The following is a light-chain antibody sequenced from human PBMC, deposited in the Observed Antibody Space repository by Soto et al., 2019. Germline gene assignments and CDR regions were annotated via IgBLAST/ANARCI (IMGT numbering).Light chain of an antibody. CDR1: QGINDN. V-gene: IGKV1-17*03. CDR2: GAF. CDR3: LQHNTFPWT. J-gene: IGKJ1*01. Sequence: DLQMTPSPSAMSASVGDRVTITCRASQGINDNLAWFQQKPGQVPKRLIYGAFSLQRGVPSRFSGSGSGTEFTLTISSLQPEDFATYYGLQHNTFPWTFGQGTKV.